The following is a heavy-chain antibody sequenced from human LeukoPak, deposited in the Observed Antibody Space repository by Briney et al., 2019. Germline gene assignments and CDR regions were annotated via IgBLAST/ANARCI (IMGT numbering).Heavy chain of an antibody. J-gene: IGHJ5*02. Sequence: GASVKVSCKASGYTFTSYDINWVRQATGQGLEWMGWMNPNSGNTGYAQKFQGRVTMTRNTSVSTAYMELSSLRSEDTAVYYCARGLAAAWFDPWAREPWSPSPQ. CDR3: ARGLAAAWFDP. D-gene: IGHD6-13*01. V-gene: IGHV1-8*01. CDR2: MNPNSGNT. CDR1: GYTFTSYD.